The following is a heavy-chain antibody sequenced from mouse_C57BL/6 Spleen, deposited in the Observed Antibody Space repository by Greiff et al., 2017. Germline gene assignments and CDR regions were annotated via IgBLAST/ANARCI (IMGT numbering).Heavy chain of an antibody. CDR3: SKTYLTGFYAMDY. D-gene: IGHD4-1*01. V-gene: IGHV2-4*01. J-gene: IGHJ4*01. CDR1: GFSLTSYG. CDR2: IWSGGST. Sequence: QVHVKQSGPGLVQPSQSLSITCTVSGFSLTSYGVHWVRQPPGKGLEWLGVIWSGGSTDYNAAFISRLSISKYNSKSQVFFKMNSLQADDTAIYYCSKTYLTGFYAMDYWGQGTSVTVSS.